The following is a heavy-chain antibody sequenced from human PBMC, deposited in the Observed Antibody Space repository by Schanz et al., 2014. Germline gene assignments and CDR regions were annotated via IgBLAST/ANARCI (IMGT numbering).Heavy chain of an antibody. V-gene: IGHV3-74*02. Sequence: VQLVESGGGVVQPGRSLRLSCAASGFTFSSYAVHWVRQAPDKGLVWVSRTSNDGSFTTFADSVKGRFTISRDNAKNTLYLQMNSLRAGDTAVYYCARGRRGDCRRTSCTYYFDYWGQGTLVTVSS. CDR3: ARGRRGDCRRTSCTYYFDY. J-gene: IGHJ4*02. CDR1: GFTFSSYA. D-gene: IGHD2-2*01. CDR2: TSNDGSFT.